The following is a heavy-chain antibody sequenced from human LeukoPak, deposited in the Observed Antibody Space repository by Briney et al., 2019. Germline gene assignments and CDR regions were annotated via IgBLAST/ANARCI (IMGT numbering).Heavy chain of an antibody. CDR1: GGAFSSYA. CDR3: AWAHDSSAYRPDDAFDI. D-gene: IGHD3-22*01. J-gene: IGHJ3*02. Sequence: SVKVSCKASGGAFSSYAISWVRQAPGQGLEWMGGIIPIVGVATYAQTFQGRVTITADKSTSTAYMEVNSLRSEDTAVYYCAWAHDSSAYRPDDAFDIWGQGTLVTVSS. CDR2: IIPIVGVA. V-gene: IGHV1-69*10.